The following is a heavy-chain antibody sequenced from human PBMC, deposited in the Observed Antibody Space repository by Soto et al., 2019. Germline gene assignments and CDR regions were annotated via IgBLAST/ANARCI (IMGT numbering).Heavy chain of an antibody. CDR1: GGSISSYY. CDR3: ARDGEAAAGTSWFDP. V-gene: IGHV4-59*01. CDR2: IYYSGST. Sequence: AETLSLTCTVSGGSISSYYWSWVRQPPGKGLEWIGYIYYSGSTNYNPSLKSRVTISVDTSKNQFSLKLSSVTAADTAVYYCARDGEAAAGTSWFDPWGQGTLVTVSS. J-gene: IGHJ5*02. D-gene: IGHD6-13*01.